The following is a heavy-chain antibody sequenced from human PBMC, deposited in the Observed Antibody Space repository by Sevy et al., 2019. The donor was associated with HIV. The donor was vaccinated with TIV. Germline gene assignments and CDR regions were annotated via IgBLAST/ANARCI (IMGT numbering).Heavy chain of an antibody. D-gene: IGHD3-22*01. CDR3: ATTKDYYASSCDPFDY. Sequence: ASVKVSCKVSGYTLTQLSMHWVRLTPGKGLEWMASFDPEDAKTVYSQKFQGRLSMTEDTSTHTAYMELSSLRSEDTAVYYCATTKDYYASSCDPFDYWGQGTLVTVSS. J-gene: IGHJ4*02. V-gene: IGHV1-24*01. CDR2: FDPEDAKT. CDR1: GYTLTQLS.